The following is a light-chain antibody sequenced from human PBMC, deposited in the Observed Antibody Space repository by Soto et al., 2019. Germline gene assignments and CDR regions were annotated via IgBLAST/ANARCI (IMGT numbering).Light chain of an antibody. Sequence: EILMKLSPDILSVSNGERATLSCRASQSVSIRLAWYQQKPGQAPRLLIYDASSRASGIPARFSGSGSGTEFTLTISSLQSEDFAVYYCQQYNNWPWTFCHGAIVDIK. CDR3: QQYNNWPWT. CDR2: DAS. J-gene: IGKJ1*01. V-gene: IGKV3-15*01. CDR1: QSVSIR.